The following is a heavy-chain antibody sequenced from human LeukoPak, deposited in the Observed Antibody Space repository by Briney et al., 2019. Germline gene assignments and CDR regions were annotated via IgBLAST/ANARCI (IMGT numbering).Heavy chain of an antibody. D-gene: IGHD6-13*01. J-gene: IGHJ4*02. Sequence: KPSETLSLTCAVYGGSFSGYYWSWIRQPPGKGLEWIGEINHSGSTNYNPSLKSRVTISVDTSKNQFSLKLSSVTAADTAVYYCARAPPEYSSSWYFDYWGQGTLVTVSS. CDR2: INHSGST. CDR3: ARAPPEYSSSWYFDY. CDR1: GGSFSGYY. V-gene: IGHV4-34*01.